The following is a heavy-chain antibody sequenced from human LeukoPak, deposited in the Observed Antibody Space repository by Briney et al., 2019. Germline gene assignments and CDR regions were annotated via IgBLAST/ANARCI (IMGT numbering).Heavy chain of an antibody. D-gene: IGHD5-18*01. CDR2: ISYDGSDK. V-gene: IGHV3-30*03. CDR3: ARIHFYYYYYGMDV. Sequence: PGGSLRLSCAASGFTFSSYGMHWVRQAPGKGLEWVAVISYDGSDKYSADSVKGRFTISRDNSKNTLYLQMNSLRAEDTAVYYCARIHFYYYYYGMDVWGQGTTVTVSS. CDR1: GFTFSSYG. J-gene: IGHJ6*02.